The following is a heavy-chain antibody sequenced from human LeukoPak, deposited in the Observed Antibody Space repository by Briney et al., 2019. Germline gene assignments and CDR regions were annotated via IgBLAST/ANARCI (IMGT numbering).Heavy chain of an antibody. CDR1: GFTFSTYT. Sequence: PGGSLRLSCVASGFTFSTYTMYWVRHPPGKRLEWVSIIGSSGGGIRYADSVKGRFTISRDNSKNALYLQMNSLRVEDTAVYYCAIDPNWGTHSWGQGVLVTVSS. CDR3: AIDPNWGTHS. J-gene: IGHJ4*02. CDR2: IGSSGGGI. V-gene: IGHV3-23*01. D-gene: IGHD7-27*01.